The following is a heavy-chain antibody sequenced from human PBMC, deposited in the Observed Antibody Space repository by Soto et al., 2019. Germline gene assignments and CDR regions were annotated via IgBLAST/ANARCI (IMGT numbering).Heavy chain of an antibody. J-gene: IGHJ4*02. CDR2: ISAYNGNK. V-gene: IGHV1-18*01. CDR1: GYTFTSYG. Sequence: QVQLVQSGAEVKKPGASVKVSCKASGYTFTSYGISWVRQAPGQGLEWMGWISAYNGNKKYAQKLQGRVSMTRNTSISTAYMELSSLRSEDTAVYYCARDKVGAIDYWGQGTLVTVSS. CDR3: ARDKVGAIDY. D-gene: IGHD1-26*01.